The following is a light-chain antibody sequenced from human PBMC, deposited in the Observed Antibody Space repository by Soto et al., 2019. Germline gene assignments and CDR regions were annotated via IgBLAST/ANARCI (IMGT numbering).Light chain of an antibody. CDR2: GAS. V-gene: IGKV3-15*01. CDR1: QSVSSN. J-gene: IGKJ1*01. Sequence: EIVMTQSPATLSVSPGERATLSCRASQSVSSNLAWYQQKPDQAPRLLIYGASPRATGIPARFSGSGSETEFTLPNRSLQSEDFAVYYCQRYNNWPPERTFGQGTKVEIK. CDR3: QRYNNWPPERT.